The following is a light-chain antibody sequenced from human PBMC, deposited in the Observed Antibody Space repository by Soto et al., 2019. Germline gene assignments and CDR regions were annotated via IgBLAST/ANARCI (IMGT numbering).Light chain of an antibody. CDR3: QQYNNWPIT. Sequence: IVITQSTSTLSVSPSESSTLSCRASQSVSSDLAWYQQKPGQAPRLLIYYTSTRATGFPARFSGGGSGTEFTLTISSLQSEDSAFYYCQQYNNWPITFGQGTKLEIK. J-gene: IGKJ5*01. CDR2: YTS. CDR1: QSVSSD. V-gene: IGKV3-15*01.